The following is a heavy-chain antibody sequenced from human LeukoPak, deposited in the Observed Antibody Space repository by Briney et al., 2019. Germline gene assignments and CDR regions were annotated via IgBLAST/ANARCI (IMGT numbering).Heavy chain of an antibody. CDR3: ARDHRGSGSRYYYYYMDV. Sequence: GGSLRLSCAASGFTFSSYRMHWVRQAPGKGLVWVSRINSDGSSTSYADSVKGRFTISRDNAKNTLYLQMNSQRAEDTAVYYCARDHRGSGSRYYYYYMDVWGKGTTVTISS. V-gene: IGHV3-74*01. CDR2: INSDGSST. J-gene: IGHJ6*03. CDR1: GFTFSSYR. D-gene: IGHD3-10*01.